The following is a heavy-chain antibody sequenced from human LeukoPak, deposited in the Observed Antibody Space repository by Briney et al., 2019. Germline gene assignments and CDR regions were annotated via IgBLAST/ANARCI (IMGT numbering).Heavy chain of an antibody. Sequence: GGSLRLSCAASGFTFSSYGMHWVRQVPGKGLDWVTLISSDGSTKYYADSVKGRFTISRDNSKNTLYLQMNSLRAEDTAVYYCAKWVITSDWGQGTLVTVSS. CDR2: ISSDGSTK. CDR3: AKWVITSD. V-gene: IGHV3-30*18. J-gene: IGHJ4*02. CDR1: GFTFSSYG. D-gene: IGHD3-16*01.